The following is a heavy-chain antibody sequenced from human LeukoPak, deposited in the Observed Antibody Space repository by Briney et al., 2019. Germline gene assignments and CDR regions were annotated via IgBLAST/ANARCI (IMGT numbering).Heavy chain of an antibody. CDR3: ARANYDSRSAVNQRAAFDI. CDR1: GYTFTSYG. Sequence: GASVKVSCKASGYTFTSYGISWVRQAPGQGLEWMGWISAYNGNTNYAQKLQGRVTMTTDTSTSTAYIELRSLRSDDTAVYYCARANYDSRSAVNQRAAFDIWGQGTMVTVSS. V-gene: IGHV1-18*01. J-gene: IGHJ3*02. CDR2: ISAYNGNT. D-gene: IGHD3-3*01.